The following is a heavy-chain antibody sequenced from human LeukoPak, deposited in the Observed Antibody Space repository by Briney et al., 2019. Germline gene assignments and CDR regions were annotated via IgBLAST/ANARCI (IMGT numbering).Heavy chain of an antibody. CDR2: IYDSGTT. J-gene: IGHJ4*02. V-gene: IGHV3-53*01. CDR1: GFTVSSNY. Sequence: PGGSLRLSCATSGFTVSSNYMSWVRQAPGKGLEWVSVIYDSGTTYYADSVKGRFLIFRDTSKNTVDLQMNSLRVEDTAVYYCAGRRSSGWYAYWGQGTQVTVSS. CDR3: AGRRSSGWYAY. D-gene: IGHD6-19*01.